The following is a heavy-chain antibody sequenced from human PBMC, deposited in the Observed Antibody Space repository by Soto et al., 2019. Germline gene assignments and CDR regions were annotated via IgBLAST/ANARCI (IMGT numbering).Heavy chain of an antibody. CDR1: GYSFTSYW. CDR2: IYPGDSDT. J-gene: IGHJ6*02. V-gene: IGHV5-51*01. D-gene: IGHD5-18*01. Sequence: GESLKISCKGSGYSFTSYWIGWVRQMPGKGLEWMGIIYPGDSDTRYSPSFQGQVTISADKSISTAYLQWSSLKASDTAMYYCARLKDKAMVLTYYYYSGMDVWGQGTTVTVYS. CDR3: ARLKDKAMVLTYYYYSGMDV.